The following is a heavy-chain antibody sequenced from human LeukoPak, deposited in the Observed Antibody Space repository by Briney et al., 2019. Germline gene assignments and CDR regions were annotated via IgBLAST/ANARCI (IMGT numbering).Heavy chain of an antibody. CDR1: GFTFSSYA. CDR3: VLVLLWFGEPSDY. J-gene: IGHJ4*02. Sequence: GGSLRLSCAASGFTFSSYAMSWVRQAPGKGLEWVSAISGSGGSTYYADSVKGRFTISRDNSKNTLYLQMNSLRAEDTAVYYCVLVLLWFGEPSDYWGQGTLVTVSS. V-gene: IGHV3-23*01. D-gene: IGHD3-10*01. CDR2: ISGSGGST.